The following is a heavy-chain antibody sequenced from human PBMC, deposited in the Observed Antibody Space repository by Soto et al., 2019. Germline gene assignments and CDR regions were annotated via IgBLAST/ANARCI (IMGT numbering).Heavy chain of an antibody. V-gene: IGHV3-23*01. J-gene: IGHJ4*02. CDR2: ISGSGGST. CDR1: GLTFSSYA. D-gene: IGHD5-12*01. CDR3: ARRRDGYPNSVDY. Sequence: EVQLLESGGGLVQPGGSLRLSCAASGLTFSSYAMSWVRQAPGKGLEWVSAISGSGGSTYYADSVKGRFTISRDNSKNPLYLQINSLRAEDTAVYYCARRRDGYPNSVDYWGQGTLVTVSS.